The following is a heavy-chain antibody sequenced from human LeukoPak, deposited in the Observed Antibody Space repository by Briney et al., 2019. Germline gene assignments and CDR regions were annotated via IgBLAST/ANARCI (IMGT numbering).Heavy chain of an antibody. Sequence: SETLSLTCTVSGGSISPYYWSWIRQPPGKGLEWIGYIYYSGSTHYNPSLKSQFTISVDTSKNQFSLELSSVTAADTAVYFCARQGPTESYRYFDLWGRGTLVTVSS. CDR3: ARQGPTESYRYFDL. J-gene: IGHJ2*01. D-gene: IGHD1-14*01. CDR2: IYYSGST. V-gene: IGHV4-59*08. CDR1: GGSISPYY.